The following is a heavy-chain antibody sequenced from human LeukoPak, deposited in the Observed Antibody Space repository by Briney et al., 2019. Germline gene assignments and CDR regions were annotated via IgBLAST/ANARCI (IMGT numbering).Heavy chain of an antibody. Sequence: PGGSLRLSCAASGFTFSSYAMHWVRQAPGKGLEWVAVISYDGSNKYYADSVKGRFTISRDNSKNTLYLQMNSLRAEDTAVYYCARADSSGYYPRNFDYWGQGTLVTVSS. J-gene: IGHJ4*02. V-gene: IGHV3-30-3*01. CDR1: GFTFSSYA. D-gene: IGHD3-22*01. CDR2: ISYDGSNK. CDR3: ARADSSGYYPRNFDY.